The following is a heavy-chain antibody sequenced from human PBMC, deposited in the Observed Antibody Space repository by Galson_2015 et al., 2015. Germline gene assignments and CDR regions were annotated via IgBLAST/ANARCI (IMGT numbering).Heavy chain of an antibody. V-gene: IGHV1-46*01. Sequence: SVKVSCKASGYTFTSYYTHWVRQAPGQGLEWMGIINPSGGSTSYAQKFQGRVTMTRDTSTSTVYMELSSLRSEDTAVYYCAREGGPWRRARPNYYYGMDVWGQGTTVTVSS. J-gene: IGHJ6*02. CDR3: AREGGPWRRARPNYYYGMDV. CDR2: INPSGGST. D-gene: IGHD3-16*01. CDR1: GYTFTSYY.